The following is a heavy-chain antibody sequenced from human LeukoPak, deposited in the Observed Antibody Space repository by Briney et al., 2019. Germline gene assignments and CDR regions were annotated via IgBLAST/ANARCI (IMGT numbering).Heavy chain of an antibody. CDR3: ARDGNGGNSWGWFDP. Sequence: SETLSLTCTVTDGSSSDYYWSWIRQSPGKGLEWIGYIYFTGFTHYNPSLKSRVTMSVALSKNQFSLNLNSVTAADTAVYYCARDGNGGNSWGWFDPWGQGTLVTVSA. CDR1: DGSSSDYY. CDR2: IYFTGFT. J-gene: IGHJ5*02. V-gene: IGHV4-59*01. D-gene: IGHD4-23*01.